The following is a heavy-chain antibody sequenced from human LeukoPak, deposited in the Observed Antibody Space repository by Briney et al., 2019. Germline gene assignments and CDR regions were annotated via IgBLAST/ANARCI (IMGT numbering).Heavy chain of an antibody. CDR3: ARENPEQPIPFDY. D-gene: IGHD6-13*01. V-gene: IGHV4-34*01. CDR2: INHSGST. J-gene: IGHJ4*02. CDR1: GGSFSGYY. Sequence: SETLSLTCAVYGGSFSGYYWSWIRQPPGKGLEWIGEINHSGSTNYNPSLKSRVTISVDTSKNQFSLKLSSVTAADTAVYYCARENPEQPIPFDYWGQGTLVTVSS.